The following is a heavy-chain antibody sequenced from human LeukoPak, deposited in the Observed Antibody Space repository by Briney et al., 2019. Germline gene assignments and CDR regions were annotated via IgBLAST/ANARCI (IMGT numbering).Heavy chain of an antibody. D-gene: IGHD6-6*01. CDR2: INSDGSST. Sequence: GGSLGLSCAASGFTFSSYWMHWVRQAPGKGLVWVSRINSDGSSTSYADSVKGRFTISRDNAKNTLYLQMNSLRAEDTAVYYCARDSGAARPGRAVGYWGQGTLVTVSS. CDR3: ARDSGAARPGRAVGY. CDR1: GFTFSSYW. V-gene: IGHV3-74*01. J-gene: IGHJ4*02.